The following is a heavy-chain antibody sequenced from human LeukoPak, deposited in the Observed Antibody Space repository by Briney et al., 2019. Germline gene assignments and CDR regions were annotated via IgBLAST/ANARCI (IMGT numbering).Heavy chain of an antibody. V-gene: IGHV4-59*01. D-gene: IGHD6-13*01. J-gene: IGHJ4*02. CDR3: ARGYSSSWNYLDY. Sequence: PSETLSLTCTVSGGSISSYYWSWSRQPPGKGLEWIGYVFDSGSTNYNPSLKSRVTISVDTSKKQFSLKVSSVTAADTAVYYCARGYSSSWNYLDYWGQGTLVTVSS. CDR1: GGSISSYY. CDR2: VFDSGST.